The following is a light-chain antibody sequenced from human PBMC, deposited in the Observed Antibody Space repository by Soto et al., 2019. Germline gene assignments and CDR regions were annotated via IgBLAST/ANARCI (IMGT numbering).Light chain of an antibody. Sequence: GRAPLSTTAGLVVTHTQATRYQQQTDQAPRLLIPGASSRAAGIPDRFSGSGSGTDFTLTISRLEPEDDAVYYCQQYDSSPTFGQGTKVDIK. CDR3: QQYDSSPT. V-gene: IGKV3-20*01. CDR2: GAS. J-gene: IGKJ1*01. CDR1: LVVTHTQ.